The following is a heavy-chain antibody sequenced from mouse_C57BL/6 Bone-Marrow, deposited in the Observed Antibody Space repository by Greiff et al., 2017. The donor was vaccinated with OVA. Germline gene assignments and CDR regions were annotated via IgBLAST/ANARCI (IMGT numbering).Heavy chain of an antibody. J-gene: IGHJ1*03. CDR1: GYTFTDYY. D-gene: IGHD1-1*01. V-gene: IGHV1-26*01. Sequence: VQLQQSGPELVKPGASVKISCKASGYTFTDYYMNWVEQSHGTSLEWIGDINPNNGGTSYNQKFKGKATLTVDKSSSTAYMELRSLTSEDSAVYYCASSLGLYYGSSYGYFDVWGTGTTVTVSS. CDR3: ASSLGLYYGSSYGYFDV. CDR2: INPNNGGT.